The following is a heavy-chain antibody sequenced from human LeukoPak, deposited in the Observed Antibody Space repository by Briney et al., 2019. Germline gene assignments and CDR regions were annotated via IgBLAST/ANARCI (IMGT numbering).Heavy chain of an antibody. D-gene: IGHD1-26*01. CDR2: IYPGDSDT. CDR1: GYSFTTYW. CDR3: ARGGSYYNWFDP. J-gene: IGHJ5*02. Sequence: RGESLKISCKASGYSFTTYWIGWVRQMPGKGPEWMGIIYPGDSDTRYSPSFQGQVTISADTSITTVYLQWDSLKTSDTAMYYCARGGSYYNWFDPWGQGTLVTVSS. V-gene: IGHV5-51*01.